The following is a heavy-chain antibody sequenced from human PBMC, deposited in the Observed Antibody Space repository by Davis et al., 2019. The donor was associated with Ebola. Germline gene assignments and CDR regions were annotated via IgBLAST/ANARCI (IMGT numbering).Heavy chain of an antibody. D-gene: IGHD3-10*01. CDR1: GYSFTSYW. J-gene: IGHJ3*02. CDR2: IYPGDSDT. V-gene: IGHV5-51*01. Sequence: SCQGSGYSFTSYWIGSVRQMPGKGLEWMGIIYPGDSDTRYTPSFQGQVTISADKSISTAYLQWSSLKASDTAMYYCAREGSLWFGDLNRAFDIWGQGTMVTVSS. CDR3: AREGSLWFGDLNRAFDI.